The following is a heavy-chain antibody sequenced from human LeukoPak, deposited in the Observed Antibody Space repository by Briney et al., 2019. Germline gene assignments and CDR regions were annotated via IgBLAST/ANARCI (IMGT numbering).Heavy chain of an antibody. V-gene: IGHV3-66*01. CDR3: AKGGAPSSRYAPWWFDP. Sequence: PGGSLRLSCAASGFTVSNNYMTWVRQAAGKGLEWVSIIYGDGATHYADSVKGRFIISRDNSKNTLDFQMHSLRVEDTAVYYCAKGGAPSSRYAPWWFDPWGQGTLVTVSS. J-gene: IGHJ5*02. CDR1: GFTVSNNY. CDR2: IYGDGAT. D-gene: IGHD6-13*01.